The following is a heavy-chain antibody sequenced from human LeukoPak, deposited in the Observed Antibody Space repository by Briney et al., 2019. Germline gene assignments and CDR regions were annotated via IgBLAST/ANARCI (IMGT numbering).Heavy chain of an antibody. Sequence: ASVKVSCKASGYTFTSYYMHWVRQAPGQGLEWMGIINPSGGSTSYAQKFQGRVTMTRDTSTSTVYMELSSLRSEDTAVYYCARSRSSYCSSTSCYDYFDYSGQGTLVTVSS. CDR2: INPSGGST. CDR1: GYTFTSYY. J-gene: IGHJ4*02. V-gene: IGHV1-46*01. CDR3: ARSRSSYCSSTSCYDYFDY. D-gene: IGHD2-2*01.